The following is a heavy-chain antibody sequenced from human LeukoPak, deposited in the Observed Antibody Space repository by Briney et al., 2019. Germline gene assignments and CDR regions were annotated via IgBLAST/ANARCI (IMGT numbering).Heavy chain of an antibody. J-gene: IGHJ4*02. CDR1: GGSFSGYY. V-gene: IGHV4-30-4*08. Sequence: SETLSLTCAVYGGSFSGYYWSWIRQPPGKGLEWIGYIYYSGSTYYNPSLKSRVTISVDTSKNQFSLKLSSVTAADTAVYYCARGGEWLYPIDYWGQGTLVTVSS. D-gene: IGHD3-3*01. CDR3: ARGGEWLYPIDY. CDR2: IYYSGST.